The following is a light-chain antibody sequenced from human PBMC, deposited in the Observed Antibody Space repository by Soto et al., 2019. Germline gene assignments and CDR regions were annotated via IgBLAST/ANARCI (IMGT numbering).Light chain of an antibody. CDR2: GAS. CDR1: QSVSNN. J-gene: IGKJ2*01. CDR3: QNHNNWPYT. V-gene: IGKV3-15*01. Sequence: EILMTQSPATLSVSPGERVTLSCRASQSVSNNLAWYQQKPGQAPRLLIYGASTRATGIPARFSGGGSGTEFTLTISSLNSEDFSVYYCQNHNNWPYTFGQGTKLEIK.